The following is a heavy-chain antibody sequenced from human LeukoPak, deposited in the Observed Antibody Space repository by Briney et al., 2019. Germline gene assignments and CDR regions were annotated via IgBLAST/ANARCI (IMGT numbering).Heavy chain of an antibody. CDR1: GYTFTSYG. D-gene: IGHD2-15*01. CDR2: ISAYNGNT. V-gene: IGHV1-18*01. J-gene: IGHJ6*02. CDR3: ARDPPRIVVVVAATNYYGMDV. Sequence: ASVKVSCKASGYTFTSYGISWVRQAPGQGLEWMGWISAYNGNTNYAQKLQGRVAMTTDTSTSTAYMELRSLRSDDTAVYYCARDPPRIVVVVAATNYYGMDVWGQGTTVTVSS.